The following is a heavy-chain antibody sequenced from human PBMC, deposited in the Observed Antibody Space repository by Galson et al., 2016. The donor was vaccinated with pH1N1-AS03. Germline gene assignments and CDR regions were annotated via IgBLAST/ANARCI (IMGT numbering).Heavy chain of an antibody. CDR2: ISNRGST. J-gene: IGHJ5*02. V-gene: IGHV4-59*01. Sequence: ETLSLTCSVSGDSIGTYYWTWIRQPPGKGLDWIGYISNRGSTNYNPSLKSRVTISVDTSKNPLSLKLTSVTAADTAVYYCARGAAGPPDPWGQGTLVTVSS. CDR1: GDSIGTYY. D-gene: IGHD6-25*01. CDR3: ARGAAGPPDP.